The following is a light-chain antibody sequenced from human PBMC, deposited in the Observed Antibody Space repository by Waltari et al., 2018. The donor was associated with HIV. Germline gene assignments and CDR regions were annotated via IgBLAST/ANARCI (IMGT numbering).Light chain of an antibody. CDR1: SSDVGSYNL. J-gene: IGLJ3*02. CDR3: CSYTGSTTWV. Sequence: QSALTQPASVSGSPGQSITISCTGPSSDVGSYNLVSWYPPHPGKAPKLMIYEDNKRPSGVSNRFSGSKSGNTASLTISGLQAEDEADYYCCSYTGSTTWVFGGGTKLTVL. CDR2: EDN. V-gene: IGLV2-23*01.